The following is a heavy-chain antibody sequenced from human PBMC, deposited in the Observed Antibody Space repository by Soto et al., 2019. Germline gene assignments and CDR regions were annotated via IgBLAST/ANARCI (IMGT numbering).Heavy chain of an antibody. J-gene: IGHJ5*02. CDR3: ARDRDSYGYNNWFDP. CDR2: IYYSGST. V-gene: IGHV4-31*03. Sequence: QVQLQESGPGLVKPSQTLSLTCTVSGGSISSGGYYWSWIRQHPGKGLEWIGYIYYSGSTYYNPSLKSRVTISVDTSKNQFSLKLSSVTAADTAVYYCARDRDSYGYNNWFDPWGQGTLVTVSS. D-gene: IGHD5-18*01. CDR1: GGSISSGGYY.